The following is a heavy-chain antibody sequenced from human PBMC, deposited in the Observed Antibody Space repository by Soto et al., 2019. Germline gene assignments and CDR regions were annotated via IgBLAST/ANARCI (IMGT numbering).Heavy chain of an antibody. Sequence: SETLSLTCAVYGGSFSDYYGTWIRQSPGKGLEWIGEINHSGITNYNPSLKSRVTISVDTSNNHFSLKLRSVTAADTAVYYCARGTLIGTAATDYWGQGTLVTVSS. CDR2: INHSGIT. V-gene: IGHV4-34*01. D-gene: IGHD6-13*01. CDR1: GGSFSDYY. J-gene: IGHJ4*02. CDR3: ARGTLIGTAATDY.